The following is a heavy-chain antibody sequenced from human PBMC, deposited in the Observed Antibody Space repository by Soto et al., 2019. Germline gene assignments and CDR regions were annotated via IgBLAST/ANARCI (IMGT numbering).Heavy chain of an antibody. V-gene: IGHV3-48*03. Sequence: PGGSLRLSCAASGFTFSSYEMNWVRQAPGKGLEWVSYISSSGSTIYYADSVKGRFTISRDNAKNSLYLQMNSLRAEDTAVYYCASVDRGVDYCSGGSCPKGLRYWGQGTLVTVSS. D-gene: IGHD2-15*01. CDR2: ISSSGSTI. J-gene: IGHJ4*02. CDR1: GFTFSSYE. CDR3: ASVDRGVDYCSGGSCPKGLRY.